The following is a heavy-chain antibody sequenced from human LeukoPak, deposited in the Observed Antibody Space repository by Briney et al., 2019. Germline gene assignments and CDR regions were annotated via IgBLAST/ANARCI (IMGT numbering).Heavy chain of an antibody. CDR1: GYTFINYF. J-gene: IGHJ6*02. Sequence: GASVKVSCKASGYTFINYFLHWVRQAPGQGLEWMGVINPSAGSTTYAQKFQGRVTMTRDTSTSTVYMELSSLRSDDTAVYLCARDRDGMDVWGQGTTVTVSS. D-gene: IGHD5-24*01. CDR3: ARDRDGMDV. V-gene: IGHV1-46*01. CDR2: INPSAGST.